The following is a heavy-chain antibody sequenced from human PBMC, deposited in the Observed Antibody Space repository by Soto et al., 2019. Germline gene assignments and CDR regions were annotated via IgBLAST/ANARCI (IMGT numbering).Heavy chain of an antibody. J-gene: IGHJ6*02. Sequence: PSETLSLTCIVSGGSISSSNWWTWVRQPPGKGLEWIGEIDHRGSTNYNPSLNSRVSISVDKSKNLFSLKLNSVNAADTADYYCARTSYYDSTGYYNLDEWGPGTTVTVSS. CDR1: GGSISSSNW. CDR2: IDHRGST. D-gene: IGHD3-22*01. V-gene: IGHV4-4*02. CDR3: ARTSYYDSTGYYNLDE.